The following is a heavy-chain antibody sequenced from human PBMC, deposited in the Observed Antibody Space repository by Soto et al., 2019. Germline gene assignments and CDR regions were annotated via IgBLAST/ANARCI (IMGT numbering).Heavy chain of an antibody. CDR2: ISSSSSYI. D-gene: IGHD6-13*01. CDR3: ARAVDYYSSSWYYDY. J-gene: IGHJ4*02. CDR1: GFTFSSYS. V-gene: IGHV3-21*01. Sequence: EVQLVESXGGLVKPGGSLRLSCAASGFTFSSYSMNWVRQAPGKGLEWVSSISSSSSYIYYADSVKGRFTISRDNAKNSLYLQMNSLRAEDTAVYYCARAVDYYSSSWYYDYWGQGTLVTVSS.